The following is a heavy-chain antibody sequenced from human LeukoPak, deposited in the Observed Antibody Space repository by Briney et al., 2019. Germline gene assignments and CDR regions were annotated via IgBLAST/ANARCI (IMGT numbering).Heavy chain of an antibody. D-gene: IGHD3-10*01. CDR2: TYYRSKWYN. Sequence: SQTLSLTCAISGDSVSSNSAAWNWIRQSPSRGLEWLGRTYYRSKWYNDYAVSVKSRITINPDTSKNQFSLQLNSVTPEDTAVYYCAGGGYDITMVRGTSFAFDIWGQGTMVTVSS. CDR1: GDSVSSNSAA. CDR3: AGGGYDITMVRGTSFAFDI. V-gene: IGHV6-1*01. J-gene: IGHJ3*02.